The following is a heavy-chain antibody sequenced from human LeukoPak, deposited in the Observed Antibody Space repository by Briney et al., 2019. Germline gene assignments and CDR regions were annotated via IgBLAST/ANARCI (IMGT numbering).Heavy chain of an antibody. Sequence: GGSLRLSCAASGFTLDDYGMTWVRQAPGKGLEWVSDINWNGGSIGYADSVKGRFTVSRDNAKNSLYLQMNSLRAEDTAFYYCAREKYDSSGYYTVNYYFDYWGQGTLVTVSS. CDR2: INWNGGSI. CDR3: AREKYDSSGYYTVNYYFDY. V-gene: IGHV3-20*04. D-gene: IGHD3-22*01. CDR1: GFTLDDYG. J-gene: IGHJ4*02.